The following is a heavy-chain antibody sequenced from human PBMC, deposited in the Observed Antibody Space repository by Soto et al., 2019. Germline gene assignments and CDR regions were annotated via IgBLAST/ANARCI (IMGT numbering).Heavy chain of an antibody. CDR2: ISGSGGST. J-gene: IGHJ4*02. Sequence: EVQLLESGGGLVQPGGSLRLSCAASGFTFSSYAMRWVRQAPGKGLEWVSAISGSGGSTYYADSVKGRVTISRDNSKNTVYLQMNSLRGEDTAVYYCARRGSGSYYDYWGQGTLVTVSS. CDR3: ARRGSGSYYDY. D-gene: IGHD1-26*01. V-gene: IGHV3-23*01. CDR1: GFTFSSYA.